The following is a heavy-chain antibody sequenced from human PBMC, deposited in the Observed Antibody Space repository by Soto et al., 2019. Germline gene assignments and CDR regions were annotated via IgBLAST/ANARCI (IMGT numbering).Heavy chain of an antibody. V-gene: IGHV1-69*13. D-gene: IGHD6-19*01. CDR2: IIPIFGTA. CDR1: VGAFSSDA. CDR3: ARSPAYSSGWYVDY. J-gene: IGHJ4*02. Sequence: VKVSYHASVGAFSSDAISWVRQTPGQGLEWMGGIIPIFGTANYAQKFQGRVTITADESTSTAYMELSSLRSEDTAVYYCARSPAYSSGWYVDYWGQGTLVTVSS.